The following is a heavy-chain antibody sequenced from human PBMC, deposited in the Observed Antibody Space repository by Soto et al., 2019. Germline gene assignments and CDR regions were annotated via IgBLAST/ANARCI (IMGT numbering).Heavy chain of an antibody. D-gene: IGHD3-3*01. V-gene: IGHV3-73*01. CDR1: GFTFSGSA. CDR2: IRSKANSYAT. Sequence: PGVSLILSCAASGFTFSGSAMHWVSQASGKGLEWVGRIRSKANSYATAYAASVKGRFTISRDDSKNTAYLQMNSLKTEDTAVYYCTSSVTYYDFWSGYAGGGMDVWGQGTTVTSP. J-gene: IGHJ6*02. CDR3: TSSVTYYDFWSGYAGGGMDV.